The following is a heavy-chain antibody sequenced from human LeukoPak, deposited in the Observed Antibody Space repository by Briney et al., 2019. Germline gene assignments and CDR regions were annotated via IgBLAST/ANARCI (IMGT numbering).Heavy chain of an antibody. V-gene: IGHV1-2*02. Sequence: ASVKVSCKTSGYTFTGYYMHWVRQAPGQGLEWMGWINPNSGGTNYAQKFQGRVTMTRDTSKNQFSLKLSSVTAADTAVYYCARGRTYYDFWSGYRNYYYYMDVWGKGTTVTVSS. D-gene: IGHD3-3*01. CDR1: GYTFTGYY. J-gene: IGHJ6*03. CDR2: INPNSGGT. CDR3: ARGRTYYDFWSGYRNYYYYMDV.